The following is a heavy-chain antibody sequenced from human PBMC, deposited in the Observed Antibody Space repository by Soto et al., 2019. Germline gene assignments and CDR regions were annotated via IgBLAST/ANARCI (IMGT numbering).Heavy chain of an antibody. CDR2: TYYRSKWYN. V-gene: IGHV6-1*01. J-gene: IGHJ4*02. Sequence: QVQLQQSGPGLVKPSQTLSLTCAISGDSVSSNSAAWNWIRQSPSRGLEWLGRTYYRSKWYNDYAVSVKSRIPVNPHTSKNQFSLQLNSVTPEDTAVYYCARGDSTRYTSTWTFDYWGQGTLVTVSS. CDR1: GDSVSSNSAA. D-gene: IGHD6-19*01. CDR3: ARGDSTRYTSTWTFDY.